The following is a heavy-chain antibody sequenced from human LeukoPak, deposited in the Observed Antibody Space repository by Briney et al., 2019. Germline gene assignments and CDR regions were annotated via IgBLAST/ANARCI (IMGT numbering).Heavy chain of an antibody. D-gene: IGHD6-6*01. CDR1: GFTFSSYA. CDR2: ISGSGGST. J-gene: IGHJ4*02. CDR3: AKVPGSSSWEDY. V-gene: IGHV3-23*01. Sequence: GGSLRLSCAASGFTFSSYAMSWVRQAPGKGLEWVPAISGSGGSTYYADSVKGRFTISRDNSKNTLYLQMNSLRAEDTAVYYCAKVPGSSSWEDYWGQGTLVTVSS.